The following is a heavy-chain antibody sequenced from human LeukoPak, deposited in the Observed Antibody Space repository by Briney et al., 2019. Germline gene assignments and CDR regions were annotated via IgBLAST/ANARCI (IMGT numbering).Heavy chain of an antibody. CDR3: AKFYADY. J-gene: IGHJ4*02. D-gene: IGHD3-16*01. CDR2: ISYDGSNK. V-gene: IGHV3-30*18. CDR1: GFTFSSYG. Sequence: GGSLRLSCAASGFTFSSYGMNWVRQAPGKGLEWVAVISYDGSNKYYADSVKGRFTISRDNSKNTLYLQMNSLRAEDTAVYYCAKFYADYWGQGTLVTVSS.